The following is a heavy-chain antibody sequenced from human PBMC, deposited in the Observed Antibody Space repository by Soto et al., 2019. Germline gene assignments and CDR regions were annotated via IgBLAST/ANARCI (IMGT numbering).Heavy chain of an antibody. CDR2: IIPIFGTA. J-gene: IGHJ4*02. CDR3: ARGPIVVVPAAYFDD. V-gene: IGHV1-69*06. D-gene: IGHD2-2*01. Sequence: SCQASGGTFSSYAISWVRQAPGQGLEWMGGIIPIFGTANYAQKFQGRVTITADKSTSTAYMELSSLRSEDTAVYYCARGPIVVVPAAYFDDWCQGTLVSVT. CDR1: GGTFSSYA.